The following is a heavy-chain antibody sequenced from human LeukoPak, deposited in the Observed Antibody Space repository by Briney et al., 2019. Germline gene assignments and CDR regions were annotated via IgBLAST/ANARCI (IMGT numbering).Heavy chain of an antibody. CDR3: AREGYFDWLFQRPHDAFDI. V-gene: IGHV3-66*01. D-gene: IGHD3-9*01. Sequence: GGSLRLSCAASGFSLSSYGVHWVRQAPGKGLEWVSVIYSGGSTYYADSVKGRFTISRDNSKNTLYLQMNSLRAEDTAVYYCAREGYFDWLFQRPHDAFDIWGQGTMVTVSS. CDR2: IYSGGST. J-gene: IGHJ3*02. CDR1: GFSLSSYG.